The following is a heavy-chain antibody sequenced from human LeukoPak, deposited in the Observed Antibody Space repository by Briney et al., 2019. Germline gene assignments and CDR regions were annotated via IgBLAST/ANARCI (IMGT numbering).Heavy chain of an antibody. J-gene: IGHJ3*02. CDR2: IIPIFGTA. CDR1: GGTFSSYA. Sequence: SVKVSCKASGGTFSSYAISWVRQAPGQGLEWMGGIIPIFGTANYAQKFQGRVTITADESTSTAYMELSSLRSEDTAVYYCARDRTPIPAAIRVRAFDIWGQGTMVTVSS. D-gene: IGHD2-2*02. V-gene: IGHV1-69*13. CDR3: ARDRTPIPAAIRVRAFDI.